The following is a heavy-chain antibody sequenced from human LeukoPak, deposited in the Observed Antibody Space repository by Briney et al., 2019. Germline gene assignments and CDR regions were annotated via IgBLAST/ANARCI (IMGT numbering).Heavy chain of an antibody. CDR1: GFTFSGYW. J-gene: IGHJ6*03. Sequence: PGGSLRLSCAASGFTFSGYWMNWVRQAPGKGLEWVANIRQDGSEIYYVDSVKGRFTISRDNAKNSLYLQMNSLRPEDTAVYFCARDRHVPGLYYYYMDVWGKGTTVTVSS. CDR3: ARDRHVPGLYYYYMDV. CDR2: IRQDGSEI. V-gene: IGHV3-7*01. D-gene: IGHD6-6*01.